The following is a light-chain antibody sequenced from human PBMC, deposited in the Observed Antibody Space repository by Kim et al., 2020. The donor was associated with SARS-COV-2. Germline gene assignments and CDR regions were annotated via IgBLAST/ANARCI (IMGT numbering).Light chain of an antibody. J-gene: IGLJ1*01. Sequence: QSALTQPASVSGSPGQSITISCTGTSSDVGAYNYVFWYQQHPGQAPKLMIYDVNSRPSGVSNRFSGSKSGNTASLTIPGLQAEDEADYYCSSYTRSTTYVFGTGTKVAVL. CDR1: SSDVGAYNY. V-gene: IGLV2-14*03. CDR3: SSYTRSTTYV. CDR2: DVN.